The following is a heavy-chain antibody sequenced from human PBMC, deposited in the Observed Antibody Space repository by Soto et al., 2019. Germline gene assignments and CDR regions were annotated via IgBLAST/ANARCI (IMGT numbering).Heavy chain of an antibody. Sequence: ASVKVSCKASGGTFSSYAISWVRQAPGQGLEWMGGIIPIFGTANYAQKFQGRVTITADESTSTAYMELSSLRSEDTAVYYCARDLDDFWGGGVPPTYYYYYCMEVWGRGTTVTVSS. CDR1: GGTFSSYA. CDR3: ARDLDDFWGGGVPPTYYYYYCMEV. V-gene: IGHV1-69*13. CDR2: IIPIFGTA. D-gene: IGHD3-3*01. J-gene: IGHJ6*02.